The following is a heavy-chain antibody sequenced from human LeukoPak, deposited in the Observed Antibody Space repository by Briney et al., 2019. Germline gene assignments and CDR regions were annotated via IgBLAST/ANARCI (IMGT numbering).Heavy chain of an antibody. CDR1: GFIFGDYY. CDR2: IDVRGDSI. D-gene: IGHD1-1*01. V-gene: IGHV3-11*01. J-gene: IGHJ6*03. CDR3: AREDNVWNLLYNYYMDV. Sequence: AGGSLRLSCAASGFIFGDYYMTWIRQAPGKGLEWVAHIDVRGDSILYADSVKGRFTISRDSAKNSLYLQMNSLRAEDTAVYYCAREDNVWNLLYNYYMDVWGKGTTVTVSS.